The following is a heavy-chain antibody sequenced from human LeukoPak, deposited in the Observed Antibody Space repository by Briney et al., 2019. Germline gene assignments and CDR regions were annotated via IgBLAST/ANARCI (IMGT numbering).Heavy chain of an antibody. CDR2: INPNSGGT. CDR3: ARSRGYSYGWEYYYYGMDV. Sequence: ASVNVSCKASGYTFTGYYMHWVRQAPGQGLEGMGWINPNSGGTNYAQKFQGWGTMTRDTSISTAYMELSRLRSDDTAVYYCARSRGYSYGWEYYYYGMDVWGQGTTVTVSS. D-gene: IGHD5-18*01. V-gene: IGHV1-2*04. J-gene: IGHJ6*02. CDR1: GYTFTGYY.